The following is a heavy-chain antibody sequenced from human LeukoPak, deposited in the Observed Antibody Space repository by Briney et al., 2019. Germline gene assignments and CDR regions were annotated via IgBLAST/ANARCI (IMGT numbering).Heavy chain of an antibody. Sequence: SSETLSLTCTVSGGSIRSYYWSWLRQPPGKGLEWIGYIYYTGTTNYNPSLKSRVTMSLDTSNNQFSLELTSATAADTAVYYCVADSSGYYYVGHFDYWGQGTLVTVSS. CDR3: VADSSGYYYVGHFDY. CDR1: GGSIRSYY. V-gene: IGHV4-59*01. D-gene: IGHD3-22*01. CDR2: IYYTGTT. J-gene: IGHJ4*02.